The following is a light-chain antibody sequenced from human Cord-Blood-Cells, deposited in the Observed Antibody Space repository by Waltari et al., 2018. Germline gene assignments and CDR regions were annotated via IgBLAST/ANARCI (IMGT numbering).Light chain of an antibody. V-gene: IGKV1-39*01. J-gene: IGKJ5*01. Sequence: DIQMTQSPSSLSASVGDRVTITCRASQSISSYLNWYQQTPGKAPKLLIYAASSLQSGVHSRFSGSGSGTDFTLTISSLQPEDFATYYCQQSYSTPPITFGQGTRLEIK. CDR3: QQSYSTPPIT. CDR2: AAS. CDR1: QSISSY.